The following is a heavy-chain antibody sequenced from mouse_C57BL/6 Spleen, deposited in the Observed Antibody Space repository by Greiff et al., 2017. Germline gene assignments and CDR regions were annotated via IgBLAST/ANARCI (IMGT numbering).Heavy chain of an antibody. J-gene: IGHJ2*01. CDR2: ISYDGSN. D-gene: IGHD1-1*01. Sequence: ESGPGLVKPSQSLSLTCSVTGYSITSGYYWNWIRQFPGNKLEWMGYISYDGSNNYNPSLKNRISITRDTSKNQFFLKLNSVTTEDTATYYCARASYYGSHFDYWGQGTTLTVSS. CDR3: ARASYYGSHFDY. CDR1: GYSITSGYY. V-gene: IGHV3-6*01.